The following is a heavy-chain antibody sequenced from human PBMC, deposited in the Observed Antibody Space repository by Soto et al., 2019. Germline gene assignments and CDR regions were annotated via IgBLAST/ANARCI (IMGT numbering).Heavy chain of an antibody. Sequence: GGSLRLSCAASGFTFSSYAMSWVRQAPGKGLEWASAISGSGGSTYYADSVKGRFTISRDNSKNTLYLQMNSLRAEDTAVYYCAKDTNYYDSSGPGIFDYWGQGTLVTVSS. CDR3: AKDTNYYDSSGPGIFDY. V-gene: IGHV3-23*01. J-gene: IGHJ4*02. CDR2: ISGSGGST. D-gene: IGHD3-22*01. CDR1: GFTFSSYA.